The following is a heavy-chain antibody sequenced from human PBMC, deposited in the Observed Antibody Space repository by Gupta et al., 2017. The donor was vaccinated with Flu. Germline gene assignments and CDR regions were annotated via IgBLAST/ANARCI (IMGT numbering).Heavy chain of an antibody. J-gene: IGHJ4*02. V-gene: IGHV3-9*01. CDR3: ARGSISSSDNFDY. CDR1: GFTFDDYA. CDR2: INWNSGRI. D-gene: IGHD6-6*01. Sequence: EVQVVESGGGLVQPGRSMRLSCAASGFTFDDYAMHWVRQAPGKGLEWLSGINWNSGRIGYADSVKGRFTISRDNAKNSLYLQMNSLRAEDTALYYCARGSISSSDNFDYWGQGTQVTVSS.